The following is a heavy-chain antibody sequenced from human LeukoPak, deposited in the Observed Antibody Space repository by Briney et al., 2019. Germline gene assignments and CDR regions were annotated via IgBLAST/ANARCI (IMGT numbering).Heavy chain of an antibody. CDR1: GFTFDDYG. D-gene: IGHD2-2*01. V-gene: IGHV3-20*04. CDR2: INWNGGST. Sequence: GGSLRLSCAASGFTFDDYGMSWVRHAPGKGLEWVSGINWNGGSTVYADSVKGRFTISRDNAKNSLYLQMNSLGAEDTALYYCARLLYCSSTSCYLTGKYYFDYWGQGTLVTVSS. J-gene: IGHJ4*02. CDR3: ARLLYCSSTSCYLTGKYYFDY.